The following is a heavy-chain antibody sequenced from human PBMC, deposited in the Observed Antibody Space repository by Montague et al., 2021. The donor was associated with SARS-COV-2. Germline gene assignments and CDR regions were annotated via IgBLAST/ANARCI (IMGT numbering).Heavy chain of an antibody. CDR1: GGFISDSYY. CDR3: VRGAEEAHFAMDV. Sequence: SDTLSLTCIVSGGFISDSYYWAWIRQAPGKGLEWLGSLYRSGSVYSNPSLKSRVSISVDKSKNHSSLRLTSATAAETAVYYCVRGAEEAHFAMDVWGQGTTVTVSS. J-gene: IGHJ6*02. CDR2: LYRSGSV. D-gene: IGHD3-10*01. V-gene: IGHV4-39*02.